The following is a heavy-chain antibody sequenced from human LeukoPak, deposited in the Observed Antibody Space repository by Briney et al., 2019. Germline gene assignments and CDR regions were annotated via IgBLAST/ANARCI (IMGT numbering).Heavy chain of an antibody. CDR3: AKGGSRGFCSGGSCYSFGMDV. CDR1: GFTFNSYG. D-gene: IGHD2-15*01. CDR2: ISYDGSNK. V-gene: IGHV3-30*18. J-gene: IGHJ6*02. Sequence: PGRSLRLSCAASGFTFNSYGLHWGRQAPGKGLEWVSFISYDGSNKYYADSVKGRFTISRDNSKNTLYLQMNTLRAEDTAVYYCAKGGSRGFCSGGSCYSFGMDVWGQGTTVTVSS.